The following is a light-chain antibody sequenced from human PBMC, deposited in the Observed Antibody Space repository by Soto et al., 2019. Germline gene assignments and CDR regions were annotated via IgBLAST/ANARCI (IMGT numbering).Light chain of an antibody. Sequence: QSVLTQPPSVSGAPGQRVTISCTGSTSNIGAGYDVHWYQQVPGTTPKLLIYANNNRPSGVPDRFSGSKSGTSASLVITGLQAEDEADYYCQSYDSNFLTMIFGVGTKLTVL. CDR2: ANN. CDR1: TSNIGAGYD. CDR3: QSYDSNFLTMI. J-gene: IGLJ2*01. V-gene: IGLV1-40*01.